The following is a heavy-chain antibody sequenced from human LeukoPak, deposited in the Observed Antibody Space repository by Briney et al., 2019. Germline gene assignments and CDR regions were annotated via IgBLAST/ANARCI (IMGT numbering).Heavy chain of an antibody. D-gene: IGHD4-11*01. CDR3: ARENHYSRTSGWFDP. J-gene: IGHJ5*02. CDR2: MNPNSGNT. Sequence: ASVKVSCKASGYTFTSYGISWVRQATGQGLEWMGWMNPNSGNTGYAQKFQGRVTMTRNTSISTAYMELSSLRSEDTAVYYCARENHYSRTSGWFDPWGQGTLVTVSS. V-gene: IGHV1-8*02. CDR1: GYTFTSYG.